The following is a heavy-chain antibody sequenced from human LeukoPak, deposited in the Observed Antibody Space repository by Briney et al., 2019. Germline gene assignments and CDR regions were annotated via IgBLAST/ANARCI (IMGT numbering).Heavy chain of an antibody. CDR3: AKFRRSMSSSSDY. D-gene: IGHD6-13*01. J-gene: IGHJ4*02. Sequence: GGSLRLSCAASGYTFSSYWMHWVRQAPGKGLVWVSRIDTDGSITSYADSVKGRFTISRDNAKNTLYLQMNSLRAEDTAVYYCAKFRRSMSSSSDYWGQGTLVTVSS. CDR1: GYTFSSYW. V-gene: IGHV3-74*01. CDR2: IDTDGSIT.